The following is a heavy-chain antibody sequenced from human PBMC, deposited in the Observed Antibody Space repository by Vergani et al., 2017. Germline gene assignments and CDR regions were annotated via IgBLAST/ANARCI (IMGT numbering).Heavy chain of an antibody. V-gene: IGHV5-51*01. CDR3: ARQEGYTYGFTYVH. CDR1: GYSFSNYW. D-gene: IGHD5-18*01. CDR2: IYPGDSDT. J-gene: IGHJ4*02. Sequence: EVQLVQSGAEVKKPGESLKISCKGSGYSFSNYWIAWVRQMPGKGLEWMGVIYPGDSDTRYSPSFQGQVTISADNSISTAYLQWSSLKASDTAMYYCARQEGYTYGFTYVHWGQGTLVPVSS.